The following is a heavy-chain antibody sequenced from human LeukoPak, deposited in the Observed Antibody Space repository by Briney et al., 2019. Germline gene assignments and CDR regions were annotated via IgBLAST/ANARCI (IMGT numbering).Heavy chain of an antibody. D-gene: IGHD6-13*01. CDR3: AKGGSSSWDYFDY. V-gene: IGHV3-30*02. CDR2: IRYDGNIK. CDR1: GFSFSSYG. J-gene: IGHJ4*02. Sequence: GGSLRLSCAASGFSFSSYGMHWVRQAPGKGLEWVAFIRYDGNIKHYADSVKGRFTISRDSSKDTLHLQMNSLRPEDTAVYYCAKGGSSSWDYFDYWGQGTLVTVSS.